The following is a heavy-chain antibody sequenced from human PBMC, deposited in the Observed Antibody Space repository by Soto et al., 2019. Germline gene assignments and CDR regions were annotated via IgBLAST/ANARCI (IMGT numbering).Heavy chain of an antibody. Sequence: LSLTCSVSGGSISNNNYHWGWIRQPPGKGLEWMGSIYYRGNTYYNPSLRSRITISVDTSRNQFSLALSSVTAADTAVYFCARLRGGCPADFWGQGTLVTVSS. CDR1: GGSISNNNYH. CDR3: ARLRGGCPADF. D-gene: IGHD3-16*01. J-gene: IGHJ4*02. CDR2: IYYRGNT. V-gene: IGHV4-39*01.